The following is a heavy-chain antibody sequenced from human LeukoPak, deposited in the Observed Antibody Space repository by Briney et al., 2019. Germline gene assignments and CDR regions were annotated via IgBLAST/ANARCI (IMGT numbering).Heavy chain of an antibody. V-gene: IGHV4-30-2*01. J-gene: IGHJ4*02. D-gene: IGHD3-22*01. Sequence: SETLSLTCAVSGASISSGGYSWNWIRRPPGKGLEWIGYIYPDGSTYYNPSLTSRVTMSVDRSKNQFSLKLSSVTAADTAVYFCARGTYDSSRYYYFDYWGQGTLVTVSS. CDR2: IYPDGST. CDR1: GASISSGGYS. CDR3: ARGTYDSSRYYYFDY.